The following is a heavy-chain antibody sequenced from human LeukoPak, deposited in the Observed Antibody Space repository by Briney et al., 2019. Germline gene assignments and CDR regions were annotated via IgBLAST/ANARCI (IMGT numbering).Heavy chain of an antibody. CDR3: ARETPEYSHGAHYYYGMDV. Sequence: SETLSLTCAVYGGSFSGYYWSWIRQPPGKGLEWIGEINHSGSTNYNPSLKSRVTISVDTSKNQFSLKLSSVTAADTAVYYCARETPEYSHGAHYYYGMDVWGQGTTVTVSS. CDR2: INHSGST. V-gene: IGHV4-34*01. J-gene: IGHJ6*02. D-gene: IGHD2/OR15-2a*01. CDR1: GGSFSGYY.